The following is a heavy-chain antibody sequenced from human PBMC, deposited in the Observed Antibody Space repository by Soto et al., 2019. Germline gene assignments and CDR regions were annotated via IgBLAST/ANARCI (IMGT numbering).Heavy chain of an antibody. CDR3: ARDLFTVVDVFDI. CDR2: ITNTGSTI. D-gene: IGHD2-2*01. CDR1: GFTFSGYA. J-gene: IGHJ3*02. V-gene: IGHV3-48*02. Sequence: EVQLVESGGGLIQPGGSLRLSCAASGFTFSGYAMNWVRQAPGKGLEWVSYITNTGSTIYYADSVKGRFTISRDNAKNSLYLQMNSLRNEDTAVSYCARDLFTVVDVFDIWGQGTMVTVSS.